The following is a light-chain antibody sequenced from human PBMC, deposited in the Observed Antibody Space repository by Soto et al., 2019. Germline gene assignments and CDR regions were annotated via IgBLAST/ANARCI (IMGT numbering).Light chain of an antibody. CDR2: DAS. V-gene: IGKV3-15*01. J-gene: IGKJ1*01. Sequence: PHWPAPQPVSHGAVASLLCRASHSVSSTLAWYQQKPGKAPRLLIYDASTLESGIPSRFSGSGSGTEFTLTISSLQSDDFATYYCQQYNSYPWPFGEG. CDR1: HSVSST. CDR3: QQYNSYPWP.